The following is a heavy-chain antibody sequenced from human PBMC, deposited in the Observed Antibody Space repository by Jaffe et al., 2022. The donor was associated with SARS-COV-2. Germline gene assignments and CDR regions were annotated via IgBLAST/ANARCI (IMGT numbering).Heavy chain of an antibody. CDR3: ASNSRRVRSYSYYMDV. CDR2: IIPIFGTG. CDR1: GGTFSSYT. Sequence: QVQLVQSGAEVKKPGSSVKVSCKASGGTFSSYTITWVRQAPGQGLEWMGGIIPIFGTGNYAQRFQGRVTITADESTSTTYMELSSLRSEDTAVYYCASNSRRVRSYSYYMDVWGRGTTVTVSS. J-gene: IGHJ6*03. D-gene: IGHD3-10*01. V-gene: IGHV1-69*01.